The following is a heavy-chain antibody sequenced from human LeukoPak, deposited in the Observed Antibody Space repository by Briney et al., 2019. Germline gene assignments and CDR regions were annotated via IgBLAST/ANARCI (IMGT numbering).Heavy chain of an antibody. CDR1: GYTFTGYY. CDR3: ARDYCGGDCLPDY. CDR2: INPNSGDT. V-gene: IGHV1-2*06. J-gene: IGHJ4*02. Sequence: GASVKVSCKASGYTFTGYYVHWVRQAPGQGLEWMGRINPNSGDTNYAQKFQGRVTMTRDTSISTAYMELSRLRSDDTAVYYCARDYCGGDCLPDYWGQGTLVTVSS. D-gene: IGHD2-21*02.